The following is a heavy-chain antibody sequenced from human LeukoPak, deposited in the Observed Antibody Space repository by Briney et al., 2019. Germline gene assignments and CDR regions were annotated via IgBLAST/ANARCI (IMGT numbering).Heavy chain of an antibody. J-gene: IGHJ1*01. V-gene: IGHV4-39*01. CDR1: GGPISSSSYY. Sequence: PSETLSLTCSVSGGPISSSSYYWGWIRQAPGRGLEWIANIYYSGSTYYSPSLKSRVTISVDTSKNQFSLKLNSVTAADTAVYYCARQFYESRSPHAKYFQQWGQGTLVTVSS. CDR3: ARQFYESRSPHAKYFQQ. CDR2: IYYSGST. D-gene: IGHD3-22*01.